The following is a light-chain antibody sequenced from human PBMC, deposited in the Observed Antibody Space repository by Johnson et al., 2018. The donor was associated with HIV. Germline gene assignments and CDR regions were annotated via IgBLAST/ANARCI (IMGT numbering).Light chain of an antibody. Sequence: QSMLTQPPSVSAAPGQKVTVSCSGSNTNIGNDFVSWYQQLPGKAPRLLIYDNNKRPSGIPDRFSGSKSGTSATLGITGLQTGDEADYYCGTWDSSLGAYVFGTGTKVTVL. J-gene: IGLJ1*01. CDR2: DNN. V-gene: IGLV1-51*01. CDR1: NTNIGNDF. CDR3: GTWDSSLGAYV.